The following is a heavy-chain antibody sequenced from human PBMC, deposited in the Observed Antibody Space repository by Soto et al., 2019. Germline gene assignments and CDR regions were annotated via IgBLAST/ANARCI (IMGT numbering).Heavy chain of an antibody. CDR1: GASFSGYY. CDR2: INHSGST. Sequence: SETLSLTRAVYGASFSGYYWSWIRQPPGKGLEWIGEINHSGSTHYNPSLKSRVTISVDTSKNQFSLKLSSVTAADTAVYYCARGVVVVPAALDFDYWGQGTLVTVSS. D-gene: IGHD2-2*01. V-gene: IGHV4-34*01. CDR3: ARGVVVVPAALDFDY. J-gene: IGHJ4*02.